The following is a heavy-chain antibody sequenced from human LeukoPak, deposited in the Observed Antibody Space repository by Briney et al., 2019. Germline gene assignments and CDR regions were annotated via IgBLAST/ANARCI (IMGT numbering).Heavy chain of an antibody. D-gene: IGHD2-15*01. J-gene: IGHJ4*02. CDR1: GGSITPYY. V-gene: IGHV4-59*08. CDR3: ASVACSGGSCYLLDY. Sequence: SETLSLTCTVSGGSITPYYWSWIRQPPGKGLEWIGYIFYSGSTNYNPSLKSRVTISVDTSKSQFSLKLSSVTAADTAVYYCASVACSGGSCYLLDYWGQGTLVTVSS. CDR2: IFYSGST.